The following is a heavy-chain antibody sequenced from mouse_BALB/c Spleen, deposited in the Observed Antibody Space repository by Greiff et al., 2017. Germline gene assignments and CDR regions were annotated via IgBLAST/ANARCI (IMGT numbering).Heavy chain of an antibody. J-gene: IGHJ3*01. V-gene: IGHV1-54*01. CDR2: INPGSGGT. CDR1: GYAFTNYL. D-gene: IGHD4-1*01. Sequence: QVQLQQSGAELVRPGTSVKVSCKASGYAFTNYLIEWVKQRPGQGLEWIGVINPGSGGTNYNEKFKGKATLTADKSSSTAYMQLSSLTSDDSAVYFCARRNGTWGPWFAYWGQGTLVTVSA. CDR3: ARRNGTWGPWFAY.